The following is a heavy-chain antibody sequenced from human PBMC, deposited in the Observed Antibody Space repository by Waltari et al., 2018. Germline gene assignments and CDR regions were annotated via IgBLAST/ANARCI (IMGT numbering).Heavy chain of an antibody. CDR3: AGGRNDGRTAGWFDP. D-gene: IGHD1-1*01. V-gene: IGHV1-69*08. CDR1: GGTFSSYA. J-gene: IGHJ5*02. Sequence: QVQLVQSGAEVKKPGSSVKVSCKASGGTFSSYAISWVRQAPGQGLEWMGRIIPIFGTANYAQKFQGRVTITADKATSTAYMELSSLRSEDTAVYYCAGGRNDGRTAGWFDPWGQGTLVTVSS. CDR2: IIPIFGTA.